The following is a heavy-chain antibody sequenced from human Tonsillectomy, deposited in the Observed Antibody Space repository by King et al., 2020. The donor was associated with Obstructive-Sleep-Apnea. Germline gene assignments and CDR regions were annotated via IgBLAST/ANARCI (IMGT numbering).Heavy chain of an antibody. CDR2: TRNKANSYTT. J-gene: IGHJ4*02. D-gene: IGHD2-15*01. Sequence: VQLVESGGGLVQPGGSLRLSCAASGFTFSDHYMDWVRQAPGKGLEWVGRTRNKANSYTTEYAASVKGRFTISRDDSKNSLYLQMNSLNTEDTSVYYCARVVVVADMFSYFDYWGQGTLVTVSS. CDR3: ARVVVVADMFSYFDY. V-gene: IGHV3-72*01. CDR1: GFTFSDHY.